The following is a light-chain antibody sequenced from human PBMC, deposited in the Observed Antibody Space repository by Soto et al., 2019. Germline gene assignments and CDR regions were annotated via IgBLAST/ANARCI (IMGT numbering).Light chain of an antibody. V-gene: IGKV1-33*01. CDR1: QDINKY. CDR2: DAS. CDR3: QQYNSYGT. Sequence: DIQMTQSPSSLSASVGDRITITCQASQDINKYLNWYQQKLGKAPKLLIYDASNLQRGVPSRFSGSGSGTEFTLTISSLQPDDFATYYCQQYNSYGTFGQGTKVEIK. J-gene: IGKJ1*01.